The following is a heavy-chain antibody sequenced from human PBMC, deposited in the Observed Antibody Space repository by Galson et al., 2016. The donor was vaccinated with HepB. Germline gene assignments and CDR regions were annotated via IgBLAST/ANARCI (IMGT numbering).Heavy chain of an antibody. CDR2: ISGSGGNT. CDR3: ATPRGYSYGYWDDTTTDY. Sequence: SLRLSCAASGFTFSSYAMSWVRQAPGKGLEWVSAISGSGGNTYYADSVKGRFTISRDNSKNTLCLQMNSLRAEDTAVYYCATPRGYSYGYWDDTTTDYWGQGTLVTVSS. V-gene: IGHV3-23*01. D-gene: IGHD5-18*01. CDR1: GFTFSSYA. J-gene: IGHJ4*02.